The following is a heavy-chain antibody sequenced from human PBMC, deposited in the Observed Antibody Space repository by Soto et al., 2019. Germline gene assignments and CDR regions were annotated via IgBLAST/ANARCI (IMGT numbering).Heavy chain of an antibody. Sequence: QVQLQESGPGLVRPSETLSLTCTVSGASIRSYYWSWIRQPPGKGLEWIGFIHHSGSTNYNPSRKSRLTMSVDTSRNQLSLKLSSVSAADTAVYYCTRGDSCCWRPHFDYWGQRTLVTVSS. J-gene: IGHJ4*02. CDR2: IHHSGST. V-gene: IGHV4-59*12. D-gene: IGHD5-12*01. CDR3: TRGDSCCWRPHFDY. CDR1: GASIRSYY.